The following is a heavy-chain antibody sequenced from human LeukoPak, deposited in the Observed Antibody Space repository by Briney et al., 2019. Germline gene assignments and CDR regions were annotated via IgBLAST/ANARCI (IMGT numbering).Heavy chain of an antibody. CDR3: ATTRTYYYYYGMDV. D-gene: IGHD1-14*01. CDR1: GYTLTELS. V-gene: IGHV1-24*01. Sequence: ASVKVSCKVSGYTLTELSMHWVRQAPGKGLEWMGGFDPEDGETIYAQKFQGRVTMTGDTSTDTAYMELSSLRSEDTAVYYCATTRTYYYYYGMDVWGQGTTVTVSS. J-gene: IGHJ6*02. CDR2: FDPEDGET.